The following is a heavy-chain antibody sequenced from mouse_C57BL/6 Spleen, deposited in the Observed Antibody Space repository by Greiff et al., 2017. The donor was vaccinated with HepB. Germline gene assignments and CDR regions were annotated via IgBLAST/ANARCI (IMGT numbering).Heavy chain of an antibody. Sequence: VKLVESGAELVKPGASVKLSCKASGYTFTSYWMHWVKQRPGQGLEWIGMIHPNSGSTNYNEKFKSKATLTVDKSSSTAYMQLSSLTSEDSAVYYCARSGSHFDYWGQGTTLTVSS. CDR2: IHPNSGST. J-gene: IGHJ2*01. CDR1: GYTFTSYW. V-gene: IGHV1-64*01. D-gene: IGHD1-1*01. CDR3: ARSGSHFDY.